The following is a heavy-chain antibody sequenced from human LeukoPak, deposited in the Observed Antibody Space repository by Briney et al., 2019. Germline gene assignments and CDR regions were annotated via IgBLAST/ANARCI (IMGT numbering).Heavy chain of an antibody. V-gene: IGHV3-64D*06. CDR2: VNNNGGTT. CDR3: VRGWRNMDV. J-gene: IGHJ6*02. Sequence: GGSLRLSCSASGFIFTSYPMHWVCQAPGKGLEYVAVVNNNGGTTYYADSVKGRFTISRDNSKNTLYLQTSSLRPEDTAVYYCVRGWRNMDVWGQGTTVTVSS. CDR1: GFIFTSYP. D-gene: IGHD5-24*01.